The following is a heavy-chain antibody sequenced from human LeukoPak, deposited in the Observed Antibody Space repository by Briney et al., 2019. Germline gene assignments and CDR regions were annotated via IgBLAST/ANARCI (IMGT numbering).Heavy chain of an antibody. CDR2: INHSGSN. V-gene: IGHV4-34*01. CDR3: ARGMFSGPGMDV. D-gene: IGHD6-19*01. CDR1: GGSFSGYY. Sequence: SETLSLTCAVYGGSFSGYYWSWIRQPPGKGLEWMGEINHSGSNNYNPSRKSQVTIPEDTSKNQFSLKLNSATATDTAVYYCARGMFSGPGMDVWGKGTTVTVSS. J-gene: IGHJ6*04.